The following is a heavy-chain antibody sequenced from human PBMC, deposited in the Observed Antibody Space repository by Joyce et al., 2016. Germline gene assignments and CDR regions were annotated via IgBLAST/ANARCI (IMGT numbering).Heavy chain of an antibody. J-gene: IGHJ4*02. CDR2: VTHGGSI. CDR1: GGSFSGYY. CDR3: ARRSDYVWGTYRYHSNRRLDY. V-gene: IGHV4-34*01. Sequence: QVQLQQWGAGLLKPSETLSLTCTVYGGSFSGYYWNWIRQPPGKGLEWIGEVTHGGSIIYNPSLKSRVTISVDTSNNQVSLMVTSVTAADTAVYYCARRSDYVWGTYRYHSNRRLDYWGQGSLVTV. D-gene: IGHD3-16*02.